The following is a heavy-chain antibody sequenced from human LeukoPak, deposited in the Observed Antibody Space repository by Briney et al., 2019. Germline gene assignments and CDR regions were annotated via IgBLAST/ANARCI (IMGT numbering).Heavy chain of an antibody. J-gene: IGHJ4*02. CDR3: ARQTGSGLFILP. Sequence: PSETLSLTCTVSGGSISSSSYYWGWIRQPPGKGLEWIGYISYSGTADYNPSLKSRVTISVDMSKNQFSLRLTSVTAADTAVYYCARQTGSGLFILPGGQGTLVTVSS. V-gene: IGHV4-61*05. CDR1: GGSISSSSYY. D-gene: IGHD3/OR15-3a*01. CDR2: ISYSGTA.